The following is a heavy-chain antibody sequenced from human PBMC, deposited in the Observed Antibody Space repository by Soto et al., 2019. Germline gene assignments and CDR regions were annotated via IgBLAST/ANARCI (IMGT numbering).Heavy chain of an antibody. V-gene: IGHV3-21*01. CDR3: SRDGYYYDSRPWYYGMDV. CDR2: ISSSSTYI. CDR1: GFTFIRYS. J-gene: IGHJ6*02. D-gene: IGHD3-22*01. Sequence: GGSLRLSCAASGFTFIRYSMNWVRQAPGKGLEWVSSISSSSTYIYYADSVKGRFTISRDNAKNSLYLQMNSLRAEDTAVYYCSRDGYYYDSRPWYYGMDVWGQGTTVTVSS.